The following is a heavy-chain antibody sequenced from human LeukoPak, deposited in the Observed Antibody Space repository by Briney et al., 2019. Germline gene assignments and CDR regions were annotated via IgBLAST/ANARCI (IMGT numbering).Heavy chain of an antibody. CDR1: GGSISSGGYS. J-gene: IGHJ4*02. Sequence: PSQTLSLTCAVSGGSISSGGYSWSWIRQPPGKGLEWIGYIYHSGSTYYNPSLKSRVTISVDGSKNQFSLKLSSVTAADTAVYYCARGGIGTFDYWGQGTLVTVSS. D-gene: IGHD1-14*01. V-gene: IGHV4-30-2*01. CDR2: IYHSGST. CDR3: ARGGIGTFDY.